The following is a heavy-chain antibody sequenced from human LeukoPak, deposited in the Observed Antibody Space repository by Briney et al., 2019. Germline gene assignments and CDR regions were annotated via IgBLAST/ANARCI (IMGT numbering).Heavy chain of an antibody. CDR1: GFTFSSYS. J-gene: IGHJ4*02. V-gene: IGHV3-21*01. Sequence: GGSLRLSCAASGFTFSSYSMNWVRQAPGKGLEWVSSISSSSSYIYYADSVKGRFTISRDNAKNSLYLQMNSLRAEDAAVYYCARDSSFDFDYWGQGTLVTVSS. CDR2: ISSSSSYI. D-gene: IGHD6-6*01. CDR3: ARDSSFDFDY.